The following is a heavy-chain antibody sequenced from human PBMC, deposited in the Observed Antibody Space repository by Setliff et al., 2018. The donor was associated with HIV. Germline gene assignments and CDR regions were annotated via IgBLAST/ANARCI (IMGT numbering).Heavy chain of an antibody. V-gene: IGHV3-48*01. Sequence: GGSLRLSCAASGFTFSNYAMTWVRQAPGKGLEWVSCIRSGSGTVYYADSVRGRFTMSRDNAKNSLYLQMNSLRAEDTAVYYCARDWPGYGFDIWGQGTMVTVSS. CDR3: ARDWPGYGFDI. CDR2: IRSGSGTV. D-gene: IGHD7-27*01. J-gene: IGHJ3*02. CDR1: GFTFSNYA.